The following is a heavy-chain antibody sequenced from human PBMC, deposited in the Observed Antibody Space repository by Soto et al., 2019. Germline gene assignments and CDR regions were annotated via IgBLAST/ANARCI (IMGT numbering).Heavy chain of an antibody. V-gene: IGHV4-34*01. Sequence: SETLSLTCAVYGGSFSGYSWSWIRQPPGKGLEWIGEMNHSGSTNYNPSLKSRVTISLDTSKNQFSLKLSSVTAADTAVYYCARVSVAVADYYFDSWGQGTLVTVSS. D-gene: IGHD6-19*01. CDR1: GGSFSGYS. CDR2: MNHSGST. J-gene: IGHJ4*02. CDR3: ARVSVAVADYYFDS.